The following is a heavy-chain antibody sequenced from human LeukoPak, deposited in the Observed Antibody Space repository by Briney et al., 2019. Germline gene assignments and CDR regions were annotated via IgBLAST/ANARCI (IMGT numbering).Heavy chain of an antibody. CDR2: ISDSGGST. CDR3: GRYYVMDV. J-gene: IGHJ6*02. CDR1: GLTFSTYV. V-gene: IGHV3-23*01. Sequence: GGSLRLSCAASGLTFSTYVMNWVRQAPGKGLEWVSTISDSGGSTYYADSVKGRFTISRDNSKSTLYLQMNSLRAEDTAVYYCGRYYVMDVWGQGTSVTVSS.